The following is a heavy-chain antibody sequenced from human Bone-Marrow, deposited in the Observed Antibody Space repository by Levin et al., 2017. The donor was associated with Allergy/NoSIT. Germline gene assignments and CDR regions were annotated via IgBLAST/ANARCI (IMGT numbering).Heavy chain of an antibody. Sequence: GGSLRLSCAASGFTFSSYGMHWVRQAPGKGLEWVAVISYDGSNKYYADSVKGRFTISRDNSKNTLYLQMNSLRAEDTAVYYCAKDPKDIVVVPAAPAFDIWGQGTMVTVSS. CDR2: ISYDGSNK. V-gene: IGHV3-30*18. D-gene: IGHD2-2*01. CDR1: GFTFSSYG. J-gene: IGHJ3*02. CDR3: AKDPKDIVVVPAAPAFDI.